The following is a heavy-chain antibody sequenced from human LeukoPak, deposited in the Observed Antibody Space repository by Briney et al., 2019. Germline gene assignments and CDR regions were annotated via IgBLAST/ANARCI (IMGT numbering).Heavy chain of an antibody. V-gene: IGHV1-18*01. Sequence: GASVKVPRKASGYTFTSYGISWVRQAPGQGLEWMGWISAYNGNTNYAQKLQGRVTMTTDTSTSTAYMELRSLRSDDTAVYYCARDVLTLWELLPFDYWGQGTLVTVSS. CDR3: ARDVLTLWELLPFDY. CDR1: GYTFTSYG. CDR2: ISAYNGNT. J-gene: IGHJ4*02. D-gene: IGHD1-26*01.